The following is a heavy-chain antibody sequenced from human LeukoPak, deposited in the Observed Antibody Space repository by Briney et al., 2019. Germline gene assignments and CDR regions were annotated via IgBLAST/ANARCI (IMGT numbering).Heavy chain of an antibody. Sequence: GESLKISCKGSGYSFTTYWIGWVRQMPGKGLEWMGIIYPGDSDTRYSPSFQGQVTISADKSISTAYLQWSSLKASDTAMYYCASGGATVVVAATPFFQHWGQGTLVTVSS. CDR1: GYSFTTYW. D-gene: IGHD2-15*01. J-gene: IGHJ1*01. CDR2: IYPGDSDT. CDR3: ASGGATVVVAATPFFQH. V-gene: IGHV5-51*01.